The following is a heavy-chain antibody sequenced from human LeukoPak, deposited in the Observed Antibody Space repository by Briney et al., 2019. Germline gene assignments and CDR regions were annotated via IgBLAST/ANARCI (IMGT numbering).Heavy chain of an antibody. CDR3: ARGATISETGYFDL. Sequence: SETLSLTCAVYGGSFSRYYWSWIRQSPGKGLEWIAEIDHRGDTNYNPSVKSRVTISVDTSKNQFSLKVRSLSAADTAVYYCARGATISETGYFDLWGQGTLVTVSS. V-gene: IGHV4-34*01. J-gene: IGHJ4*03. CDR2: IDHRGDT. D-gene: IGHD5-24*01. CDR1: GGSFSRYY.